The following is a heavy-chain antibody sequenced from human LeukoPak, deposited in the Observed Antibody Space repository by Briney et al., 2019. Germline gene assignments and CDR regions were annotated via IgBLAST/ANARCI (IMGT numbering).Heavy chain of an antibody. J-gene: IGHJ4*02. CDR3: AKSPSQATVTTVYRY. CDR1: GFTFSTYW. V-gene: IGHV3-7*01. Sequence: GGSLRLSCAASGFTFSTYWMTWVRQAPGKGLEWVANIKEDGSDKYYADSVKGRFTISRDNSKNTLYLQMNGLRAEDTAVYYCAKSPSQATVTTVYRYWGQGTLVTVSS. CDR2: IKEDGSDK. D-gene: IGHD4-11*01.